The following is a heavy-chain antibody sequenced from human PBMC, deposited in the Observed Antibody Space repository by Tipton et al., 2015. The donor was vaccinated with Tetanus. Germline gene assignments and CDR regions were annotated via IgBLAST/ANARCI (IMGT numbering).Heavy chain of an antibody. CDR1: GHNSRSYW. J-gene: IGHJ5*02. CDR3: ARHFGEMLYAPFRFDP. V-gene: IGHV5-51*01. D-gene: IGHD3-3*01. CDR2: IYPGDSDT. Sequence: QLGQSGAEVRKPGQSLKISCKATGHNSRSYWISWVRQMPGKGLEWMGIIYPGDSDTEYSPSFQGQVTMSVDRSTATAYLQWGSLKASATAIYYCARHFGEMLYAPFRFDPWGQGTLVTVSS.